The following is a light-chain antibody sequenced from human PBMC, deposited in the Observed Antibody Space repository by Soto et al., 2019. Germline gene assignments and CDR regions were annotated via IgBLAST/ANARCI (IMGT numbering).Light chain of an antibody. V-gene: IGKV1-6*01. CDR2: AAS. CDR3: LQDYNYPWT. J-gene: IGKJ1*01. Sequence: AIQMTQSPSSLSASVGDRVPIACRASQGIRNDLGWYQQKPGKAPKLLIYAASSLQSGVPSRFSGSGSGTDFTLTISSLQPEDFATYYCLQDYNYPWTFGQGTKLEIK. CDR1: QGIRND.